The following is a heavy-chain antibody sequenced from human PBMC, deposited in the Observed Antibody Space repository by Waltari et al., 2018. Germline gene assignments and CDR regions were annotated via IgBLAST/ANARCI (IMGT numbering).Heavy chain of an antibody. Sequence: QVQLVQSGAEVLKPGASVKVSCQASGYTFINYEINWVRQAAGQGLEWMGWVNPNTGAPAHAQKFQGRITMTWDTSISTAYMELTNLRSDDTAVLYCARGRDVFANFDYNWFDPWGQGTLVTVSS. J-gene: IGHJ5*02. D-gene: IGHD2-21*01. V-gene: IGHV1-8*02. CDR3: ARGRDVFANFDYNWFDP. CDR2: VNPNTGAP. CDR1: GYTFINYE.